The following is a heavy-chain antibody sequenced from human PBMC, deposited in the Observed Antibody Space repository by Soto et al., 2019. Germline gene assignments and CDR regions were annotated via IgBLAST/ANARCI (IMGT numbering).Heavy chain of an antibody. CDR1: GLTLINAS. CDR2: IKSKIDGGTT. CDR3: TTDSYIDMPIVRFDY. V-gene: IGHV3-15*07. J-gene: IGHJ4*01. D-gene: IGHD2-15*01. Sequence: GGPLTHYCTASGLTLINASSNSVRQEHGKGLEWVGRIKSKIDGGTTDFAAPVKGGFAISRDDSKNIAYMQMNSLKIEDTAVYYCTTDSYIDMPIVRFDYWGRGTLVTVSS.